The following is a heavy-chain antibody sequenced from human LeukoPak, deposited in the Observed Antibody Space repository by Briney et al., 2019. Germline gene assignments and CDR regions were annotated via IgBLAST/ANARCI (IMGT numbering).Heavy chain of an antibody. D-gene: IGHD5-18*01. Sequence: ASVKVSCKTSGYTFTTYYIHWVRQAPGQGLEWMGIINPSGGSTSYAQKFQGRVTMTRDTSTSTVYMELSSLRSEDTAVYYCARVVTQYTYYGMDVWGQGTTVTVSS. CDR3: ARVVTQYTYYGMDV. CDR1: GYTFTTYY. CDR2: INPSGGST. V-gene: IGHV1-46*01. J-gene: IGHJ6*02.